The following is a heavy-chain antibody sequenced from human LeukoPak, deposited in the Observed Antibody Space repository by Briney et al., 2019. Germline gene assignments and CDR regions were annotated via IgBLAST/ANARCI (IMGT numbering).Heavy chain of an antibody. CDR3: AREGACSSTSCLNWFDP. CDR2: INHSGST. V-gene: IGHV4-34*01. D-gene: IGHD2-2*01. Sequence: SETLSLTCAVYGVSFSGYYWSWVRQPPGKGLEWIGEINHSGSTNYNPSRKGRVNISVDTSKNKFSLTLSSVTAADTAVYYCAREGACSSTSCLNWFDPWGQGTLVTVSS. J-gene: IGHJ5*02. CDR1: GVSFSGYY.